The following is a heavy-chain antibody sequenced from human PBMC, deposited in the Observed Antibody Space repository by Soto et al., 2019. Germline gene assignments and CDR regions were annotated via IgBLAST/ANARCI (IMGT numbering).Heavy chain of an antibody. CDR2: ISVYNGNT. CDR1: GYTFTSYG. V-gene: IGHV1-18*01. CDR3: ARVYDFWSGYSNPFDY. Sequence: QVQLVQSGAEVKKPGASVKVSCKASGYTFTSYGISWVRQAPGQGLEWMGWISVYNGNTNYAQKLQGRVTMTTDTATSTAYMELRSLRSDDTAVYYCARVYDFWSGYSNPFDYWGQGTPVTVSS. D-gene: IGHD3-3*01. J-gene: IGHJ4*02.